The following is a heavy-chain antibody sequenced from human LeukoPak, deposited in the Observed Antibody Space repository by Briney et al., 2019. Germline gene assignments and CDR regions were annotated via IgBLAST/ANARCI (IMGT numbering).Heavy chain of an antibody. CDR2: IIPILGIA. CDR3: ARSLTPYPEVYFQH. CDR1: GGTFSSYT. Sequence: GASVKVSCKASGGTFSSYTISWVRQAPGQGLEWMGRIIPILGIANYAQKFQGRVMITADKSTSTAYMELSSLRSEDTAVYYCARSLTPYPEVYFQHWGQGTLATVSS. J-gene: IGHJ1*01. D-gene: IGHD2-2*02. V-gene: IGHV1-69*02.